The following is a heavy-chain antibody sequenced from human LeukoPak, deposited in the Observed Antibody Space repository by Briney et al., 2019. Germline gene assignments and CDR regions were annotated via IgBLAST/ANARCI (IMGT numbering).Heavy chain of an antibody. V-gene: IGHV1-3*01. CDR2: INAANGDT. Sequence: ASVKVSCKASGYTFSTYIVHWVRQAPGQRLEWMGCINAANGDTKYSQKFQGRVTITMDTSASTAYVEMSSLRSEDTAVYFCAREIDRDDYNRFFDYWGQGTLVTVSS. CDR3: AREIDRDDYNRFFDY. CDR1: GYTFSTYI. D-gene: IGHD5-24*01. J-gene: IGHJ4*02.